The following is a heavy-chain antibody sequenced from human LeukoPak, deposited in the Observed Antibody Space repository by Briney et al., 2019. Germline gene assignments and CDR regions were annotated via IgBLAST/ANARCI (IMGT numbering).Heavy chain of an antibody. CDR1: GGSISSSSYY. J-gene: IGHJ4*02. CDR2: IYYSGST. Sequence: PSETLSLTCTVSGGSISSSSYYWGWIRQPPGKGLEWIGSIYYSGSTYYNPSLKSRVTISVDTSKNQFSLKLSSVTAADTAVYYCARQREMDYYFDCWGQGTLVTVSS. D-gene: IGHD2-2*03. V-gene: IGHV4-39*01. CDR3: ARQREMDYYFDC.